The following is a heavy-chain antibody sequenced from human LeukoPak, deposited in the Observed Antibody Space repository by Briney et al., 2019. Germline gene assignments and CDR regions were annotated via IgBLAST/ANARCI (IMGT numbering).Heavy chain of an antibody. J-gene: IGHJ4*02. Sequence: GGSLRLSCSASGFTFSSYAMHWVRQAPGKGLEYVSAISSNGGSTYYADSVKGRFTISRDNSKNTLYLQMSSLRAEDTAVYYCVKSLDYYDSSGYYPLDYWGQGTLVTVPS. D-gene: IGHD3-22*01. CDR2: ISSNGGST. CDR3: VKSLDYYDSSGYYPLDY. V-gene: IGHV3-64D*06. CDR1: GFTFSSYA.